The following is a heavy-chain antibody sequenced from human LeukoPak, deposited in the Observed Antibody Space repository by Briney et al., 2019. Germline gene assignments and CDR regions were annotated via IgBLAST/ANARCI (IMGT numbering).Heavy chain of an antibody. Sequence: PGGSLRLSCAASGFTFSSYSMNWVRQAPGKGLEWVSSISSSSSYIYYADSVKGRFTISRDNAKNSLYLQMNSLRAEDTAVYYCARWETQGGELVAVDYWGQGTLVTVSS. J-gene: IGHJ4*02. CDR2: ISSSSSYI. D-gene: IGHD6-6*01. CDR3: ARWETQGGELVAVDY. V-gene: IGHV3-21*01. CDR1: GFTFSSYS.